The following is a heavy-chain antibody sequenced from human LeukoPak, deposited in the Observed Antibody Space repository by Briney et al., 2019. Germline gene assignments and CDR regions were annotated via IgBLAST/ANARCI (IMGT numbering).Heavy chain of an antibody. CDR3: ARHLCTTSTTRYTAFDI. CDR2: IHYSGST. V-gene: IGHV4-34*01. CDR1: GGSFSGYY. D-gene: IGHD2-2*02. J-gene: IGHJ3*02. Sequence: SETLSLTCAVNGGSFSGYYWGWIRQSPGRGLEWIGEIHYSGSTKYNPSLKSRVTISADTSKNQFSLKLSSVTAADTAIYYCARHLCTTSTTRYTAFDIWDQGTMVTVSS.